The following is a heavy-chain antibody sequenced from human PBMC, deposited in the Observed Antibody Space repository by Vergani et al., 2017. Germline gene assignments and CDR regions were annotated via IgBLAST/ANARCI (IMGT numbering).Heavy chain of an antibody. J-gene: IGHJ4*02. CDR1: GYTFTSYA. V-gene: IGHV7-4-1*02. Sequence: QVQLVQSGAELKKPGASVKVSCKASGYTFTSYAMNWVRQAPGQGLEWMGWINTNTGNPTYAQGFTGRFVFSLDTSVSTAYLQISSLKAEDTAVYYCAGVAVGYCSGGSCYSGFDYWGQGTLVTVSS. D-gene: IGHD2-15*01. CDR2: INTNTGNP. CDR3: AGVAVGYCSGGSCYSGFDY.